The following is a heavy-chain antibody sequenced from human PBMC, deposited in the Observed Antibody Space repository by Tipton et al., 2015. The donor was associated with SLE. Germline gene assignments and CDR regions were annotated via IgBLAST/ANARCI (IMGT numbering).Heavy chain of an antibody. D-gene: IGHD3-16*02. CDR2: INHSGST. CDR1: GGSFSGYY. CDR3: ARLRAGPLGELSPPYYYGMDV. V-gene: IGHV4-34*01. Sequence: TLSLTCAVYGGSFSGYYWSWIRQPPGKGLEWIGEINHSGSTNYNPSLKSRVTISVDTSKNQFSLKLGSVTAADTAVYYCARLRAGPLGELSPPYYYGMDVWGQGTTVTVSS. J-gene: IGHJ6*02.